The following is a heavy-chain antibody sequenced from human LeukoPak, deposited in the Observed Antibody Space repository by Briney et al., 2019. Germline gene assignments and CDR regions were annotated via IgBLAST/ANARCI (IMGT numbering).Heavy chain of an antibody. CDR3: ARGPDSSGYYYVDY. D-gene: IGHD3-22*01. V-gene: IGHV4-34*01. J-gene: IGHJ4*02. CDR1: GGSFSGYY. Sequence: SETLSLTCAVYGGSFSGYYWSWIRQPPGKGLEWIGEINHSGSTNYNSSLKSRVTISVDTSKNQFSLKLSSVTAADTAVYYCARGPDSSGYYYVDYWGQGTLVTVSS. CDR2: INHSGST.